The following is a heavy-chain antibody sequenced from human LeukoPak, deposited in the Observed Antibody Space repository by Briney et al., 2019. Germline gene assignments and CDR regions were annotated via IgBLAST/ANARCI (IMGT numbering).Heavy chain of an antibody. CDR1: GITFSTYW. CDR3: ARGGSTSRNYWFY. Sequence: GGSLRLSCAASGITFSTYWMTWVRQAPGKGLEWVATIKKDGSEKYYVDSVKGRFTISRDNAKTSLYLQMNSLRGEDTAMYYCARGGSTSRNYWFYWGRGTLVTVSS. D-gene: IGHD2-2*01. CDR2: IKKDGSEK. V-gene: IGHV3-7*03. J-gene: IGHJ4*02.